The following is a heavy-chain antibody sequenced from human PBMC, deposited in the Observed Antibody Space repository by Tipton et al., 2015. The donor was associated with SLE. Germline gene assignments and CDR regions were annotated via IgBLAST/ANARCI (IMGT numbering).Heavy chain of an antibody. CDR2: INPNSGGT. J-gene: IGHJ4*02. D-gene: IGHD6-13*01. Sequence: QLVQSGPEVKKPGASVKVSCKASGYTFTGYYMHWVRQAPGQGLEWMGRINPNSGGTNYAQKFQGRVTMTRDTSISTAYMELSRLRSDATAVYSWAMGGRGAAAGTGYWGQGTLVTVSS. CDR3: AMGGRGAAAGTGY. CDR1: GYTFTGYY. V-gene: IGHV1-2*06.